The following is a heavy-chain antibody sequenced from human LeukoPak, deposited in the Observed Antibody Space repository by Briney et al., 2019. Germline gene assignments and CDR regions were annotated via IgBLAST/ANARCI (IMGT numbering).Heavy chain of an antibody. Sequence: PSETLSLTCAVSGYSISSGYYWGWIRQPPGKGLEWIGSIYHSGSTYYNPSLKSRVTISVDTSKNQFSLKLSSVTAADTVVYYCALVPAAILDAFDIWGQGTMVTVSS. CDR3: ALVPAAILDAFDI. CDR2: IYHSGST. CDR1: GYSISSGYY. J-gene: IGHJ3*02. D-gene: IGHD2-2*01. V-gene: IGHV4-38-2*01.